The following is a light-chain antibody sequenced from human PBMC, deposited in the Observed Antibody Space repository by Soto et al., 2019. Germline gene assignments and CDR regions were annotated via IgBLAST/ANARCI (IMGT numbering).Light chain of an antibody. CDR2: AAS. Sequence: EIMMTQSPATLSVSPGERATLSCRASQSVSSNLAWYQHKPDQAPRLLIYAASARATGVPARFSGSGSGTDFTLTISSLQSEDFAVYYCQQYSKWPPLTFGGGTKVEIK. V-gene: IGKV3-15*01. J-gene: IGKJ4*01. CDR1: QSVSSN. CDR3: QQYSKWPPLT.